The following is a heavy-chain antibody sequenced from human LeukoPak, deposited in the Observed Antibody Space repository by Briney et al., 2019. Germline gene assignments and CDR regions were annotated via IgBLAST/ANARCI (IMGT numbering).Heavy chain of an antibody. Sequence: SGGSLRLSCAASGFTFSSYWMHWVRQAPGKGLVWVSRINSDGSSTSYADSVKGRFTISRDNARNTLYLQMNSLRTEDTAVYYCAREQQGRRAAFDYWGQGTPVTVSS. D-gene: IGHD1-1*01. CDR1: GFTFSSYW. V-gene: IGHV3-74*01. J-gene: IGHJ4*02. CDR2: INSDGSST. CDR3: AREQQGRRAAFDY.